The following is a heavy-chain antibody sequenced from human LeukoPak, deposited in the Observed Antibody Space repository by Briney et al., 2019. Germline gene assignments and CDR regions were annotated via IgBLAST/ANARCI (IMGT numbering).Heavy chain of an antibody. CDR2: IYSGGST. Sequence: AGGSLRLSCAASGFTVSSNYMSWVRQAPGKGLEWVSVIYSGGSTYYADSVKGRFTISRDNSKNTLYLQMNSLRAEDTAVYYCARAADYYYYYMDVWGKGTTVTISS. D-gene: IGHD6-25*01. J-gene: IGHJ6*03. CDR1: GFTVSSNY. CDR3: ARAADYYYYYMDV. V-gene: IGHV3-66*01.